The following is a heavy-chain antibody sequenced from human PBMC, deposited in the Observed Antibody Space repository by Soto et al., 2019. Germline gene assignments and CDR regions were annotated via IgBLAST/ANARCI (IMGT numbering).Heavy chain of an antibody. CDR2: ISPYNGNA. CDR3: ARDLGFSSSKALDF. D-gene: IGHD6-19*01. V-gene: IGHV1-18*01. Sequence: ASVKVSCKASGYGFTIYGLSWVRQAPGQGLEWMAWISPYNGNANYAQKFQGRVSMTTDTSTSTAYMELRSLRSDDTAVYYCARDLGFSSSKALDFWGQGTLVTVSS. CDR1: GYGFTIYG. J-gene: IGHJ4*02.